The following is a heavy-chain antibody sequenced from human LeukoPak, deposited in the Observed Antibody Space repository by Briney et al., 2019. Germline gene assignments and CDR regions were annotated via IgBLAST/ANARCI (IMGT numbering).Heavy chain of an antibody. J-gene: IGHJ4*02. D-gene: IGHD1-26*01. CDR2: IYYSGST. CDR3: ARDRLQGGIYFYNEGFDY. CDR1: GGSISSSSYY. Sequence: SETLSLTCTVSGGSISSSSYYWGWIRQPPGKGLEWIGSIYYSGSTYYNPSLKSRVTISVDTSKNQFSLKLSSVTAADTAVYYCARDRLQGGIYFYNEGFDYWGQGTLVTVPS. V-gene: IGHV4-39*07.